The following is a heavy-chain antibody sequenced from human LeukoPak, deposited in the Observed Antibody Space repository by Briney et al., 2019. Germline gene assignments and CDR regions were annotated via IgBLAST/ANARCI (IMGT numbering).Heavy chain of an antibody. D-gene: IGHD3-3*01. Sequence: SQTLSLTCTVSGGSISSGSYYWSWIRQPAGKGLEWIGRIYTSGSTNYNPSLKSRVTISVDTSKNQFSLKLSSVTAADTAVYYCARALRFLEWLLLDYWGQGTLVTVPS. CDR2: IYTSGST. J-gene: IGHJ4*02. CDR1: GGSISSGSYY. CDR3: ARALRFLEWLLLDY. V-gene: IGHV4-61*02.